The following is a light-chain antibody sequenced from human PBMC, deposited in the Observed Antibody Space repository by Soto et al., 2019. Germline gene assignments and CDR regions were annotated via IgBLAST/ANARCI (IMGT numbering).Light chain of an antibody. J-gene: IGKJ3*01. CDR1: QSVSSNY. Sequence: EIVLTQSPGTLSLSPGERATLSCRASQSVSSNYLAWYQQKPGQAPRLLIYGASSRATGIPDRFSGSASGTDFPLTSSREEAEYFAEYYCQQYSTSPVTFGPGTKVDIK. CDR3: QQYSTSPVT. CDR2: GAS. V-gene: IGKV3-20*01.